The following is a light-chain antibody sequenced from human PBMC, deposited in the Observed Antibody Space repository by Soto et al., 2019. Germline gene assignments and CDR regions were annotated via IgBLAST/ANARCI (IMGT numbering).Light chain of an antibody. CDR3: QQYNTYSPT. V-gene: IGKV1-5*03. Sequence: DIQMTQSPSTLSASIGDRVTITCRASQSVGSWLAWYQRRPGKAPKLLIYMASTLEGGVPSRFSGSGSGTEFTLTISSLQPDDFATYYCQQYNTYSPTFGQGNRVE. J-gene: IGKJ1*01. CDR2: MAS. CDR1: QSVGSW.